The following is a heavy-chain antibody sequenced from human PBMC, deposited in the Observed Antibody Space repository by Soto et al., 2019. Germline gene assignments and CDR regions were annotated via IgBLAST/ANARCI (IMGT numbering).Heavy chain of an antibody. D-gene: IGHD4-4*01. Sequence: GGSLRLSCAGSGFSFDAYGMHWVRQAPGKGLEWLTTVSFDSKNKYYIDSVEGRFTISRDNSKNMLFLQTNSLRHEDTAVYYCAKESVETSYSYYGMDVWGPGTTVTVSS. V-gene: IGHV3-30*18. CDR1: GFSFDAYG. J-gene: IGHJ6*02. CDR3: AKESVETSYSYYGMDV. CDR2: VSFDSKNK.